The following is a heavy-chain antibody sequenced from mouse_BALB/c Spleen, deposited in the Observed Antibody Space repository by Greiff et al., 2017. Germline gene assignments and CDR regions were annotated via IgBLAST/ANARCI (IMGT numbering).Heavy chain of an antibody. D-gene: IGHD2-1*01. CDR2: ISSGGSYT. V-gene: IGHV5-6*01. Sequence: EVQGVESGGDLVKPGGSLKLSCAASGFTFSSYGMSWVRQTPDKRLEWVATISSGGSYTYYPDSVKGRFTISRDNAKNTLYLQMSSLKSEDTAMYYCARQGDYGNAFAYWGQGTLVTVSA. CDR3: ARQGDYGNAFAY. J-gene: IGHJ3*01. CDR1: GFTFSSYG.